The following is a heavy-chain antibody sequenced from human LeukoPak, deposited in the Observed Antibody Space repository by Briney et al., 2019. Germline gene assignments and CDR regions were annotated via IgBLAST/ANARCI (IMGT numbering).Heavy chain of an antibody. CDR3: ARDQSSGWYRAFDI. J-gene: IGHJ3*02. CDR2: IKQDASEK. CDR1: GFTFSSYW. Sequence: GGSLRLSCAVSGFTFSSYWMSWVRQAPGKGLEWVANIKQDASEKYYVDSVKGRFTISRDNAKNSVYLQMNSLRAEDTAVYYCARDQSSGWYRAFDIWGQGTMVTVSS. D-gene: IGHD6-19*01. V-gene: IGHV3-7*01.